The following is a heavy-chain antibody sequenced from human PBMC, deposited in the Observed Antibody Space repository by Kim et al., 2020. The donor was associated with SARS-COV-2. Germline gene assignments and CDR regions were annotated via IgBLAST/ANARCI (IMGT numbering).Heavy chain of an antibody. D-gene: IGHD1-26*01. CDR2: FDPEDGET. CDR1: GYTLTELS. Sequence: ASVKVSCKVSGYTLTELSMHWVRQAPGKGLEGMGGFDPEDGETIYAQKFQGRVTMTEDTSTDTTYLELSSLRSEDTAVYYCATSPAIVVAPDGYYYYDGMDVWSQGATATVSS. J-gene: IGHJ6*02. CDR3: ATSPAIVVAPDGYYYYDGMDV. V-gene: IGHV1-24*01.